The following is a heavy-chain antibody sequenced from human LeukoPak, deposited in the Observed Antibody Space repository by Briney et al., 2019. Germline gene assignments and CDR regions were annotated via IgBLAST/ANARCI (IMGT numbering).Heavy chain of an antibody. CDR2: IYYSGST. CDR1: GGSISSSSYY. CDR3: ARDGSSAYYYYMDV. D-gene: IGHD6-6*01. Sequence: SETLSLTCTVSGGSISSSSYYWGWIRQPPGKGLEWIGSIYYSGSTYYNPSLKSRVTISVDTSKNQFSLKLTSVTAADTAVNYCARDGSSAYYYYMDVWGKGTTVTVSS. V-gene: IGHV4-39*02. J-gene: IGHJ6*03.